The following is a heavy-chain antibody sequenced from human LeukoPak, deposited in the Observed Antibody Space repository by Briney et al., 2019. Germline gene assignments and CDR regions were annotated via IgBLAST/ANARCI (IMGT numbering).Heavy chain of an antibody. CDR2: FDPEDGET. Sequence: ASVKVSCKVSGYTLTELSMHWVRQAPGRGLEWMGGFDPEDGETIYAQKFQGRVTMTEDTSTDTAYMELSSLRSEDTAVYYCATSKAKYYYDSSGSLDDYWGQGTLVTVSS. J-gene: IGHJ4*02. V-gene: IGHV1-24*01. D-gene: IGHD3-22*01. CDR3: ATSKAKYYYDSSGSLDDY. CDR1: GYTLTELS.